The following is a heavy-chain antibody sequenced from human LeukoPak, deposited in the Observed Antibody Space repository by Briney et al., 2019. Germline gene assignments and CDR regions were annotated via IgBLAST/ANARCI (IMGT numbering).Heavy chain of an antibody. J-gene: IGHJ5*01. CDR3: ARNRGGEGDYVWGNYRYTTFDWFDP. Sequence: SETLSLTCTVSGGSISSSSYYWGWIRQPPGKGLEWIGSIYYSGSTYYNPSLKSRVAISVDTSKNQFSLKLTSVTAADTAVYYCARNRGGEGDYVWGNYRYTTFDWFDPWGQGTLVTVSS. V-gene: IGHV4-39*07. CDR1: GGSISSSSYY. CDR2: IYYSGST. D-gene: IGHD3-16*02.